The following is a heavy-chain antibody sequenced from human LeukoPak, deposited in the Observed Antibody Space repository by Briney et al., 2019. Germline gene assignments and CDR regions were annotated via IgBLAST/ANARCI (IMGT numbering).Heavy chain of an antibody. D-gene: IGHD2-2*01. CDR2: IYPGDSDT. V-gene: IGHV5-51*01. Sequence: GGSLKISCRGSGYSFTTYWIGWVRQMPGKGLEWMGIIYPGDSDTRYSPSFQGQVTMSADKSINTAYLQWSSLQASDTAMYYCARRQGCSSTSCPPDSWGQGTLVTVSS. J-gene: IGHJ4*02. CDR3: ARRQGCSSTSCPPDS. CDR1: GYSFTTYW.